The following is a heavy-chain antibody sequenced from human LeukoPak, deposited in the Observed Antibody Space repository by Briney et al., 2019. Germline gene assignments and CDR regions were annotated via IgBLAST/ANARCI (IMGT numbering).Heavy chain of an antibody. CDR2: ISGDGGST. D-gene: IGHD6-13*01. Sequence: GGSLRLSCAASGFTFDDYAMHWVRQAPGKGLEWVSLISGDGGSTYYADSVKGRFTISRDNSKNSLYLQMNSPRTEDTALYYCAKQQQLDHSFDYWGQGTLVTVSS. J-gene: IGHJ4*02. CDR1: GFTFDDYA. CDR3: AKQQQLDHSFDY. V-gene: IGHV3-43*02.